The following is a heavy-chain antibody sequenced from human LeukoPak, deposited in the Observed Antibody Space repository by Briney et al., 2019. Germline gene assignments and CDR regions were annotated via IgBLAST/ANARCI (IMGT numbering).Heavy chain of an antibody. CDR1: GFTFSDSY. J-gene: IGHJ4*02. Sequence: PGGSLRLSCAASGFTFSDSYMTWVRQAPGKGVEWVAYISGSGHDINYSESAKGRFTISRDNAKNSLYLQMNSLRAEDTAVYYCARFIAAPYYFDYWGRGTLVTVSS. CDR2: ISGSGHDI. D-gene: IGHD6-13*01. V-gene: IGHV3-11*04. CDR3: ARFIAAPYYFDY.